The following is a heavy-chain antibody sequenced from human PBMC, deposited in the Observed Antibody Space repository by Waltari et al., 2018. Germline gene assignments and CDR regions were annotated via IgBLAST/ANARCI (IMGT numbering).Heavy chain of an antibody. D-gene: IGHD2-15*01. CDR2: VHRSGIT. CDR1: GDSISSDDL. Sequence: QLQLQESGPGLVKPSGTMPLTGAVSGDSISSDDLWNWVRQPPGKGLEWIGQVHRSGITNYNPSFAARVTVSVDTFNKQFSLTVTSATAADTAVYYCARDRGRGLYLDSWGPGMAVTVSP. CDR3: ARDRGRGLYLDS. V-gene: IGHV4-4*02. J-gene: IGHJ4*02.